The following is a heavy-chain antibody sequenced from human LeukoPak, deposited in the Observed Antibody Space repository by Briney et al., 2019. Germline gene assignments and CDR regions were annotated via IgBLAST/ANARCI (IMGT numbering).Heavy chain of an antibody. CDR1: GYTFTGYY. V-gene: IGHV1-2*02. CDR3: AREDPTVGASFDY. D-gene: IGHD1-26*01. J-gene: IGHJ4*02. CDR2: INPNSGGT. Sequence: ASVKVSCKASGYTFTGYYMHWVRQAPGQGLEWMGWINPNSGGTNYAQKFQGRVTMTRDTSISTAYMELSRLRSDDTAVYYCAREDPTVGASFDYWGQGTLVTVSS.